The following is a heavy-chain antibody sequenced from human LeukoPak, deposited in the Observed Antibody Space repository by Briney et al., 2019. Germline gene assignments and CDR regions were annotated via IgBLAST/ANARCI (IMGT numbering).Heavy chain of an antibody. V-gene: IGHV3-48*02. D-gene: IGHD6-13*01. CDR3: ARDRPGYSSSWYSDY. J-gene: IGHJ4*02. CDR1: GFTFSSYS. CDR2: ISGSSSTI. Sequence: GGSLRLSRAASGFTFSSYSMNWVRQAPGKGLEWASYISGSSSTIYYADSVKGRFTISRDNAKNSLYLQMNSLRDEDTAVYYCARDRPGYSSSWYSDYWGQGTLVTVSS.